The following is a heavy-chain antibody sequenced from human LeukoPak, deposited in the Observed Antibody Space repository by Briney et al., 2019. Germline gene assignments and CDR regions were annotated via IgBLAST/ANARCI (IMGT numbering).Heavy chain of an antibody. CDR2: ISSSSSYI. CDR3: ASVGFDRLSLKSLYGMDV. J-gene: IGHJ6*02. V-gene: IGHV3-21*01. D-gene: IGHD3-9*01. CDR1: GFTFSSYS. Sequence: GGSLRLSCAASGFTFSSYSMNWVRQAPGKGLEWVSSISSSSSYIYYADSVKGRFTISRDNAKNSLYLQMNSLRAEDTAVYYCASVGFDRLSLKSLYGMDVWGQGTTVTVSS.